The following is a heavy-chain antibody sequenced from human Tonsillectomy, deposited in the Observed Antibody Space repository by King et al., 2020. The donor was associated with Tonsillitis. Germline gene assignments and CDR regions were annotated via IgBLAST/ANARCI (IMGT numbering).Heavy chain of an antibody. CDR2: ISWNSGSI. Sequence: QLVQSGGGLVQPGRSLRLSCAASGFSFDDYAMHWVRQAPGKGLEWVSGISWNSGSIGYADSVKGRFTISRDSAKKFLFLQMNFLRAEDTALYYCAKDSKYDDHDYDTPEGYYYYGMDVWGQGTTVTVSS. V-gene: IGHV3-9*01. CDR3: AKDSKYDDHDYDTPEGYYYYGMDV. J-gene: IGHJ6*02. D-gene: IGHD4-17*01. CDR1: GFSFDDYA.